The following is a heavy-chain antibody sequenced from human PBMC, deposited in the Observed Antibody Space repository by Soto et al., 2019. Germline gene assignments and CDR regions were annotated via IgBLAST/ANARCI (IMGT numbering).Heavy chain of an antibody. CDR2: IYPGDSDT. V-gene: IGHV5-51*04. CDR3: AKGMYSSGWPFDY. J-gene: IGHJ4*02. CDR1: GYSFTSYW. Sequence: GESLKISCKGSGYSFTSYWIGWVRQMPGKGLEWMGIIYPGDSDTRYSPSFQGQVTISADKPISTAYLQMNSLRAEDTAVYYCAKGMYSSGWPFDYWGQGTLVTVSS. D-gene: IGHD6-19*01.